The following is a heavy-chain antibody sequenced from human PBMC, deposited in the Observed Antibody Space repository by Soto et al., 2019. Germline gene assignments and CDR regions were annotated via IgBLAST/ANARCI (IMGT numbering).Heavy chain of an antibody. D-gene: IGHD3-10*02. CDR1: GGSISSGYYY. CDR3: ACSSLYGMDF. J-gene: IGHJ6*02. CDR2: IYYSGNT. V-gene: IGHV4-30-4*01. Sequence: PSENLSLTCSVSGGSISSGYYYWSWIRQPPGKGLEWIGNIYYSGNTYYNPSLKSRLIISIDTSKSQFSLKVGSVTAADTAVYYCACSSLYGMDFWGQGNTVTLSS.